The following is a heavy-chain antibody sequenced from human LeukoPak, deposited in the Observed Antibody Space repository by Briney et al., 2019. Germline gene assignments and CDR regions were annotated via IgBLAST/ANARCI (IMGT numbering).Heavy chain of an antibody. CDR3: SRENGAFSPFGY. CDR1: RGSISSAGYY. J-gene: IGHJ4*02. V-gene: IGHV4-31*03. Sequence: SETLSLTCTVSRGSISSAGYYWTWIRQHPGKGLEWVGYIYNSGSTNYNPSLESRVTLSVDASENRFSLRLSSVTAADTAVYYCSRENGAFSPFGYWGQGILVTV. CDR2: IYNSGST. D-gene: IGHD2-8*01.